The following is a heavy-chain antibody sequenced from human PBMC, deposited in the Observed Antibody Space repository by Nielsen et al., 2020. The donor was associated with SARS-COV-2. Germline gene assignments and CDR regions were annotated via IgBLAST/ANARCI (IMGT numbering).Heavy chain of an antibody. Sequence: SETLSLTCSLSGASISGSDYYWTWIRQPPGKGLEWIGYIYYSGYTSYNPPLKSRVTISVDTSENQFSLELRSVTAADTAVYYCARDAYGDSSFYSYGLDVWGQGTTVAVSS. V-gene: IGHV4-30-4*01. D-gene: IGHD4-17*01. CDR2: IYYSGYT. CDR1: GASISGSDYY. J-gene: IGHJ6*02. CDR3: ARDAYGDSSFYSYGLDV.